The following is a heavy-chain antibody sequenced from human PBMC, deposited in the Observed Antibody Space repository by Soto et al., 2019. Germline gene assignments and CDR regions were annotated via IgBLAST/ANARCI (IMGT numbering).Heavy chain of an antibody. Sequence: EVQLVESGGGLVKPGGSLRLSCAASGFTFSSYSMNWVRQAPGKGLEWVSSISSSSSYIYYADSVKGRFTISRDNAKNSLYLQMKSLRAEDTAVYYCARDQPGYSYGYGLGYWGQGTRVTVSS. D-gene: IGHD5-18*01. J-gene: IGHJ4*02. V-gene: IGHV3-21*01. CDR1: GFTFSSYS. CDR2: ISSSSSYI. CDR3: ARDQPGYSYGYGLGY.